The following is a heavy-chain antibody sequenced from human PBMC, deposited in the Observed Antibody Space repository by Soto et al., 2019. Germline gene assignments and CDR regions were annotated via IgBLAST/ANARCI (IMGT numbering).Heavy chain of an antibody. CDR2: ISGSGGST. CDR1: GFTFSSYA. J-gene: IGHJ6*03. V-gene: IGHV3-23*01. Sequence: GGSLRLSCTASGFTFSSYAMSWVRQAPGKGLEWVSAISGSGGSTYYADSVKGRFTISRDNSKNTLYLQMNSLRAEDTAVYYCAKRLGYCSSTSCYGYYYYMDVWGKGTTVTVSS. D-gene: IGHD2-2*01. CDR3: AKRLGYCSSTSCYGYYYYMDV.